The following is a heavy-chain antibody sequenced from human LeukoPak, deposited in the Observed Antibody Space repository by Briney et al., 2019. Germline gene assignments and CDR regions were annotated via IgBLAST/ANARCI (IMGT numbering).Heavy chain of an antibody. J-gene: IGHJ3*02. CDR1: GYTFTNYY. CDR3: ARDHGDDAFDI. Sequence: ASVKVSCKASGYTFTNYYIHWVRQAPGQGLEWMGWINSNRGGTNYAQKFQGRVTMTRDTSISAAYMELRSVRSDDTAVYYCARDHGDDAFDIWGPGTMVTVSS. D-gene: IGHD3-3*01. V-gene: IGHV1-2*02. CDR2: INSNRGGT.